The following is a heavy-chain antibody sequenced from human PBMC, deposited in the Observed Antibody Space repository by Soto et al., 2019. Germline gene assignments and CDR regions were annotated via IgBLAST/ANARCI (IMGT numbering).Heavy chain of an antibody. CDR1: GLGGDK. Sequence: DVHLVESGGGLIQPGGSLGVSCAASGLGGDKLGWVRQAPGKGLEWVALLLTTGVTQYADSVKGRFSVSRDSSTNTQYLQMSSLTVDDTAVYYCARDGVGDGAYSLDFWAQGVLVSVSS. CDR3: ARDGVGDGAYSLDF. CDR2: LLTTGVT. J-gene: IGHJ4*02. V-gene: IGHV3-53*01. D-gene: IGHD3-10*01.